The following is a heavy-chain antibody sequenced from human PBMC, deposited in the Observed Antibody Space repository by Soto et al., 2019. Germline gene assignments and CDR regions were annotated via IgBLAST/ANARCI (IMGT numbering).Heavy chain of an antibody. CDR3: ARDGGYCTSASCYGGDYGMDV. J-gene: IGHJ6*02. CDR2: IYYIGST. Sequence: QVQLQESGPGLVKPSETLSLTCTVSGGSISNYYWSWIRQSPGKGLEWLGYIYYIGSTKYNPSLKSRVTISLDTSKNQFSLRLSSVTAADTAMYYCARDGGYCTSASCYGGDYGMDVWGQGTTVTVSS. CDR1: GGSISNYY. D-gene: IGHD2-2*01. V-gene: IGHV4-59*01.